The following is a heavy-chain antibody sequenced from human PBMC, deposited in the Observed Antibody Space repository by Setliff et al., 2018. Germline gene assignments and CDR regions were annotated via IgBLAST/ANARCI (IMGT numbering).Heavy chain of an antibody. CDR1: GGSSQGYY. V-gene: IGHV4-34*01. J-gene: IGHJ1*01. D-gene: IGHD3-22*01. CDR2: INSSGDT. CDR3: AKAKGHLGYYRLVLNYFRH. Sequence: SETLSLTCAVYGGSSQGYYWSWIRQSPERGLEWIGEINSSGDTNYNPPLESRVTMSIDPSKNQFSLTLTSVRAADTAVYFCAKAKGHLGYYRLVLNYFRHWGQGTPVTVSS.